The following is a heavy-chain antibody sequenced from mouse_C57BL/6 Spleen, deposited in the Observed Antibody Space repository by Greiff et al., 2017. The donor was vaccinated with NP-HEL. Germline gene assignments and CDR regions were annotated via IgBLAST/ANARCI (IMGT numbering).Heavy chain of an antibody. J-gene: IGHJ1*03. CDR1: GFTFSDYY. CDR3: ARERDYYGSSHWYFDV. CDR2: INYDGSST. Sequence: EVMLVESEGGLVQPGSSMKLSCTASGFTFSDYYMAWVRQVPEKGLEWVANINYDGSSTYYLDSLTSRFIISRDNEKNIQYLKMSRRKAEDTATYYCARERDYYGSSHWYFDVWGTGTTVTVSS. D-gene: IGHD1-1*01. V-gene: IGHV5-16*01.